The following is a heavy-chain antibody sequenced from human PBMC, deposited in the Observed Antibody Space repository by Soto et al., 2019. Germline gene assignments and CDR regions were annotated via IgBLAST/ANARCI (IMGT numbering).Heavy chain of an antibody. V-gene: IGHV3-13*01. Sequence: EVRLVESGGGLVQPGGSLRLSCAASGFTFSRYDMHWVRQGTGKGLEWVSAIGTAGDTYYPGSVKGRFTISRENAKNSMYLQMSRLRTGDTAVYYCARAPGKTASYPYYYGTDVRGQGTTVTVSS. CDR3: ARAPGKTASYPYYYGTDV. D-gene: IGHD3-16*01. CDR2: IGTAGDT. CDR1: GFTFSRYD. J-gene: IGHJ6*02.